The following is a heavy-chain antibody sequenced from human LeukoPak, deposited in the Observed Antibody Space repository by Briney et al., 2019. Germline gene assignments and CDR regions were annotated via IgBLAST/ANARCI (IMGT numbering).Heavy chain of an antibody. J-gene: IGHJ4*02. V-gene: IGHV3-23*01. CDR2: ISGSGYST. Sequence: GGSLRLSCAASGFTFSSYGMHWVRQAPGKGLEWVSAISGSGYSTYYADSVKGRFTISRDNSKNTLYLQMNSLRAEDTALYFCAQWSRYFDYWGQGTLVTVSS. CDR1: GFTFSSYG. D-gene: IGHD1-26*01. CDR3: AQWSRYFDY.